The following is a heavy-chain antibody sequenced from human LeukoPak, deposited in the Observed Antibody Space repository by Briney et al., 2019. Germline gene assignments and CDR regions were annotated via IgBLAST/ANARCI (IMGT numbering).Heavy chain of an antibody. CDR2: MNPNSGNT. CDR3: ARTRRQKQVLLWFRETHNWFDP. CDR1: GYTFTSYD. D-gene: IGHD3-10*01. Sequence: ASVKVSCKASGYTFTSYDINCVRQATGQGLEWMGWMNPNSGNTGYAQKFRGRVTMTRNTSISTAYMELSSLRSEDTAVYYCARTRRQKQVLLWFRETHNWFDPWGQGTLVTVSS. J-gene: IGHJ5*02. V-gene: IGHV1-8*01.